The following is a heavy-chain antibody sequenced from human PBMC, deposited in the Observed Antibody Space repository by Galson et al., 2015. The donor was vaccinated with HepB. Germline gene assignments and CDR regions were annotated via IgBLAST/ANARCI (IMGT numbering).Heavy chain of an antibody. V-gene: IGHV1-18*01. CDR2: ISAYNGNT. J-gene: IGHJ6*02. D-gene: IGHD3-3*01. CDR1: GYTFTSYG. CDR3: ARERIDFWSGYYNYYYGMDV. Sequence: SVKVSCKASGYTFTSYGISWARQAPGQGLEWMGWISAYNGNTNYAQKLQGRVTMTTDTSTSTAYMELRSLRSDDTAVYYCARERIDFWSGYYNYYYGMDVWGQGTTVTVSS.